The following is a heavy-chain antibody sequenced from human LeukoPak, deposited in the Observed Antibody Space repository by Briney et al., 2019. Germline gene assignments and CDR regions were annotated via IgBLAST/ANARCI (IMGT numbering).Heavy chain of an antibody. CDR1: GYTFTGYY. V-gene: IGHV1-2*02. J-gene: IGHJ6*02. D-gene: IGHD1-1*01. Sequence: ASVKVSCKASGYTFTGYYMHWVRQAPGQGLEWMGWINPNSGGTNYAQKFQGRVTMTRDTSISTAYMELSRLRSDDTAVYYCASYNWNDEYYYYGMDVWGQGTTVTVPS. CDR3: ASYNWNDEYYYYGMDV. CDR2: INPNSGGT.